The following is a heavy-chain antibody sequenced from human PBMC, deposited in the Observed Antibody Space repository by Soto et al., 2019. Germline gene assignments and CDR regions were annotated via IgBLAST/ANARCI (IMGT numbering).Heavy chain of an antibody. CDR3: ARSIAARLNWFDP. Sequence: EVQLVESGGGLVQPGGSLRLSCAASGFTFSSYWMSWVRQAPGKGLEWVANIKQDGSEKYYVDSVKGRFTISRDNAKNSLYLQMTSLRAEDTAVYYCARSIAARLNWFDPWGQGTLVTVSS. J-gene: IGHJ5*02. CDR2: IKQDGSEK. CDR1: GFTFSSYW. D-gene: IGHD6-6*01. V-gene: IGHV3-7*01.